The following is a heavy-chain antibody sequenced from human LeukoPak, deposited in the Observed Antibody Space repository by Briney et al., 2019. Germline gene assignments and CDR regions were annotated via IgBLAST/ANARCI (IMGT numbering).Heavy chain of an antibody. D-gene: IGHD6-25*01. Sequence: SETLSLTCTVSGGSISSYHWSWIRQPPGKGLEWIGYIYYSGSTNYNPSIKIRVTISIDASKNQFSLWLSSVTAADTAVYHCASARLGSGLEGAFDVWGQGTMVTVSS. CDR3: ASARLGSGLEGAFDV. V-gene: IGHV4-59*01. J-gene: IGHJ3*01. CDR1: GGSISSYH. CDR2: IYYSGST.